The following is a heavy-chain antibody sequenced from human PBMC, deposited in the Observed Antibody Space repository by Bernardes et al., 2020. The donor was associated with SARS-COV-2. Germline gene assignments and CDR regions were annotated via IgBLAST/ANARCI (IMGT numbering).Heavy chain of an antibody. CDR1: GYTLTELS. J-gene: IGHJ5*02. Sequence: SVKVSCKVSGYTLTELSMHWVRQAPGKGLEWMGGFDPEDGETIYAQKFQGRVTMTEDTSTDTAYMELSSLRSEDTAVYYCATAPPTYYYGSGSRSWFDPWGQGTLVTVSS. CDR2: FDPEDGET. V-gene: IGHV1-24*01. D-gene: IGHD3-10*01. CDR3: ATAPPTYYYGSGSRSWFDP.